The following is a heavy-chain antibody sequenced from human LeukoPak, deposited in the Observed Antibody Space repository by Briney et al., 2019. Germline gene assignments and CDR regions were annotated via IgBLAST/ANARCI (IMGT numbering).Heavy chain of an antibody. D-gene: IGHD6-19*01. V-gene: IGHV3-30*03. Sequence: PSETLSLTCTVSGGSISSSSYYWGWIRQPPGKGLEWVAVISYDGINKYYADSVEGRFTISKDNSKNTLYLQMNSLRAEDTAVYYCARVGVQHWLEIDYWGQGTLVTVSS. J-gene: IGHJ4*02. CDR3: ARVGVQHWLEIDY. CDR2: ISYDGINK. CDR1: GGSISSSS.